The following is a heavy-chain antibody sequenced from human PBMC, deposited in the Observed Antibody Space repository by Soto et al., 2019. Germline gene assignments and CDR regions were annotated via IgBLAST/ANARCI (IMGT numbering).Heavy chain of an antibody. CDR1: GFSLSTSEVG. Sequence: QITLKESGPPLVKPTQTLTRTSTFSGFSLSTSEVGVGWIRQPPGKALEWLALIYWDDDKRYSPSLKSRLTITKDTSKNQVVLTMTNMDPVDTATYYCAHRFDWYYFDFWGQGTLVTVSS. CDR3: AHRFDWYYFDF. D-gene: IGHD3-9*01. V-gene: IGHV2-5*02. CDR2: IYWDDDK. J-gene: IGHJ4*02.